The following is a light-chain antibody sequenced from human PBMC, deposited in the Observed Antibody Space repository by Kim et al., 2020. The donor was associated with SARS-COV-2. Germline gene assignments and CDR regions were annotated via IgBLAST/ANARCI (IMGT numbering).Light chain of an antibody. CDR2: GAS. V-gene: IGKV3-15*01. Sequence: SPGERAPLSCRASQRVSSNLAWYQQKPGQAPRRLIYGASTRATGIPARFSGSGSGTEFTLTISSLQSEDYAVYYCQQYNNWLMWTFGQGTKVEIK. CDR3: QQYNNWLMWT. J-gene: IGKJ1*01. CDR1: QRVSSN.